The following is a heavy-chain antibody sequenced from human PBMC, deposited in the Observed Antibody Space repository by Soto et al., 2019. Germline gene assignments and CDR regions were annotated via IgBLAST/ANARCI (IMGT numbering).Heavy chain of an antibody. CDR3: ARVPDYGDYDVWFDP. D-gene: IGHD4-17*01. CDR2: IYYSGST. J-gene: IGHJ5*02. Sequence: SETLSLTCTVSGDSISSGDYYWSWIRQPPGKGLEWIGYIYYSGSTYYNPSLKSRVTISVDTSKNQFSLKLSSVTAADTAVYYCARVPDYGDYDVWFDPWGQGTLVTVSS. CDR1: GDSISSGDYY. V-gene: IGHV4-30-4*01.